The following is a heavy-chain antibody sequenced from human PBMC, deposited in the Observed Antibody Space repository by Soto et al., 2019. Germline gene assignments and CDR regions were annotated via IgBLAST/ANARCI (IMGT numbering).Heavy chain of an antibody. CDR1: VGSFSGDS. V-gene: IGHV4-30-2*01. Sequence: SQTLSLTCAVCVGSFSGDSWSWTRQTPGKGLEWIGYIYHSGSTYYNPSLKSRVTISVDRSKNQFSLKLSSVTAADADVYYCDRGKEVSYGYYFYYWAQGTRVTVSS. CDR2: IYHSGST. D-gene: IGHD5-18*01. CDR3: DRGKEVSYGYYFYY. J-gene: IGHJ4*02.